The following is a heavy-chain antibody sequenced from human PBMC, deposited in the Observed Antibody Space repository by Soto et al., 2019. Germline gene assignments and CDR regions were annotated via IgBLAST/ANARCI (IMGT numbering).Heavy chain of an antibody. CDR1: GFTFTSSA. J-gene: IGHJ6*01. CDR2: IVVGSGNK. V-gene: IGHV1-58*01. CDR3: ASNRLRTTPYGMDV. D-gene: IGHD1-7*01. Sequence: SAKVSCKAPGFTFTSSALQWLRQAREQPPEWTGWIVVGSGNKHYAQQFQSRVTITRDTAASTAYKELSSLRSEDTALFDCASNRLRTTPYGMDVRRKGTTVTVSS.